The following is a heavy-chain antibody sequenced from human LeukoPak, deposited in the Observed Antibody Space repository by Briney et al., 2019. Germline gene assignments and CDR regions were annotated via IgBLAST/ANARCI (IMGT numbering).Heavy chain of an antibody. CDR2: ISAYNGNT. CDR1: GYTFTSYG. CDR3: ARDYYDSSGYYYGGDWFDP. D-gene: IGHD3-22*01. J-gene: IGHJ5*02. Sequence: GASVKVSCKASGYTFTSYGISWVRQAPGQGLEWMGWISAYNGNTNYAQKLQGRVTMTTDTSTSTAYMELRSLRSDDTAVYYCARDYYDSSGYYYGGDWFDPWGQGTLVTVSS. V-gene: IGHV1-18*01.